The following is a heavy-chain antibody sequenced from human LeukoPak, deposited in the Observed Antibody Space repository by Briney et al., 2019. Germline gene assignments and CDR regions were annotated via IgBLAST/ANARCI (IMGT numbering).Heavy chain of an antibody. CDR3: AKDSADYYDSSGSDY. CDR1: GFTFNTYA. D-gene: IGHD3-22*01. J-gene: IGHJ4*02. V-gene: IGHV3-23*01. CDR2: ISGSGGST. Sequence: GGSLRLSCAASGFTFNTYAMTWVRQAPGKGLEWVSTISGSGGSTYYADSVKGRFTISRDNSKNTLYLQMNSLRAEDTAVYYCAKDSADYYDSSGSDYWGQGTLVTVSS.